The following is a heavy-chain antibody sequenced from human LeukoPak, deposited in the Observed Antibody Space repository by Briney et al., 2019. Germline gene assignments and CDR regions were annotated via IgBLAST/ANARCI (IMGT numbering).Heavy chain of an antibody. CDR3: ARAGAGGDVWFDP. D-gene: IGHD2-21*01. CDR2: ISSSGSTI. Sequence: LGGSLRLSCAASGFTFSDYYMSWIRQAPGKGLEWVSYISSSGSTIYYADSVKGRFTVSRDNAKNSLYLQMNSLRAEDTAVYYCARAGAGGDVWFDPWGQGTLVTVSS. V-gene: IGHV3-11*01. CDR1: GFTFSDYY. J-gene: IGHJ5*02.